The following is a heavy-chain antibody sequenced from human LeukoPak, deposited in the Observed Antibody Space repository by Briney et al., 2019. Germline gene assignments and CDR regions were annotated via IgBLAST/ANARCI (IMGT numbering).Heavy chain of an antibody. V-gene: IGHV3-23*01. J-gene: IGHJ4*02. CDR3: ATLPPGIAAAGTFDY. CDR2: ISGSGGST. CDR1: GFTFSSYA. Sequence: GGSLRLSCAASGFTFSSYAMSWVRQAPGKGLEWVSAISGSGGSTYYADSVKGRFTISGDNSKNTLYLQMNSLRAEDTAVYYCATLPPGIAAAGTFDYWGQGTLVTVSS. D-gene: IGHD6-13*01.